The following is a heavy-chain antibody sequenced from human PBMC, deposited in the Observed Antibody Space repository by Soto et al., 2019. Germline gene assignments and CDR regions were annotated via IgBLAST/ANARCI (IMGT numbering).Heavy chain of an antibody. Sequence: GGSLRLSCAASGFTFSSYAMSWVRQAPGKGLEWVSAISGSGGSTYYADSVKGRFTISRDNSKNTVYLQMNSLRVDDTSVYCCAKDWGTTGDGLLKGFLDVWGRGTQVTVSS. D-gene: IGHD7-27*01. V-gene: IGHV3-23*01. CDR2: ISGSGGST. CDR3: AKDWGTTGDGLLKGFLDV. J-gene: IGHJ2*01. CDR1: GFTFSSYA.